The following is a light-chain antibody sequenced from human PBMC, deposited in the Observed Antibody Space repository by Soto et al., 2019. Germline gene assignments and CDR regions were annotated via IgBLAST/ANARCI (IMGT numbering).Light chain of an antibody. J-gene: IGKJ1*01. CDR1: QNINVW. Sequence: DIQITQSPSTLSASLGDRVTLPFRASQNINVWLAWYQQKPGKAPKLLIYKASSLESGVPSRFSGSGSGTEFTLTISSLQPDDFATYYCQQYNTYSTFGRGTKV. V-gene: IGKV1-5*03. CDR3: QQYNTYST. CDR2: KAS.